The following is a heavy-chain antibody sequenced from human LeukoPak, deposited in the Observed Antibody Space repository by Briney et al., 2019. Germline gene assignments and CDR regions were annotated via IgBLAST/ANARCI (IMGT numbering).Heavy chain of an antibody. CDR2: IWPSGST. V-gene: IGHV4-61*09. D-gene: IGHD3-22*01. CDR3: AREGSIYYSDSSGYLGY. J-gene: IGHJ4*02. Sequence: SETLSLTCTVSGGSISSGSDYWSWIRQPAGEGLEWVGHIWPSGSTNYNPSLKSRVTISVDTSKNQFSLKLSSVTAADTAVYYCAREGSIYYSDSSGYLGYWGQGTLVTVSS. CDR1: GGSISSGSDY.